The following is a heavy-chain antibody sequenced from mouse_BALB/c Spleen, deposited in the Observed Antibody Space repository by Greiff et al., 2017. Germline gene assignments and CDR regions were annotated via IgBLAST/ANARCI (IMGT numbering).Heavy chain of an antibody. J-gene: IGHJ1*01. CDR3: AKNSLSTMITTWDFDV. CDR1: GFSLTSYG. CDR2: IWRGGST. Sequence: QVQLKQSGPSLVQPSQSLSITCTVSGFSLTSYGVHWVRQSPGKGLEWLGVIWRGGSTDYNAAFMSRLSITKDNSKSQVFFKMNSLQADDTAIYYCAKNSLSTMITTWDFDVWGAGTTVTVSS. V-gene: IGHV2-5-1*01. D-gene: IGHD2-4*01.